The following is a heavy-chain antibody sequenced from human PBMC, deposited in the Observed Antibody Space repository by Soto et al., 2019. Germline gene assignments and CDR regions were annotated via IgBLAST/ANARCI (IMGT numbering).Heavy chain of an antibody. D-gene: IGHD6-13*01. CDR2: IIPIFGTA. CDR3: ARLGTPYYSSRWGNWFDP. J-gene: IGHJ5*02. CDR1: GVTFSSYA. V-gene: IGHV1-69*01. Sequence: QVQLVQSGAEVKKPGSSVKVSCTASGVTFSSYAISWVRQAPGQGLEWMGGIIPIFGTANYAQKFQGRVTITGDESTSNAYMELSSLRSEDTAVYYCARLGTPYYSSRWGNWFDPWGQGTLVTVSS.